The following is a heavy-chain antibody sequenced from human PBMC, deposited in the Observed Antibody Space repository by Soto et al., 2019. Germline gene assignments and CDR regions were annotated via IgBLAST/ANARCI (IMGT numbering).Heavy chain of an antibody. Sequence: EVQILESGGGLVQPGGSLRLSCAASGFTFSSYAMYWVRQAPGKGLAWVSGISDSGTGTYYADSVKGRFTISRDNSKNTVYLQMKSLRAEDTAVYYCTKDHTVVIRDAFDIWGQETMVNVSS. V-gene: IGHV3-23*01. D-gene: IGHD3-22*01. CDR2: ISDSGTGT. CDR1: GFTFSSYA. CDR3: TKDHTVVIRDAFDI. J-gene: IGHJ3*02.